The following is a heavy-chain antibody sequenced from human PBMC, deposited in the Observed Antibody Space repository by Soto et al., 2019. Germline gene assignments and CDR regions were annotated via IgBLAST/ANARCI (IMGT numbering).Heavy chain of an antibody. CDR2: IIPIFGKT. J-gene: IGHJ6*02. CDR3: ATLTV. CDR1: EDTFSSYA. Sequence: QVQLVQSGAEVKRPGSSVKVSCKASEDTFSSYAFSWVRQAPGQGLEWMGGIIPIFGKTNYAQKFQGRVTITADESTSTAYMELSSLISDDTAVYYCATLTVWGQGTTVTVSS. V-gene: IGHV1-69*12.